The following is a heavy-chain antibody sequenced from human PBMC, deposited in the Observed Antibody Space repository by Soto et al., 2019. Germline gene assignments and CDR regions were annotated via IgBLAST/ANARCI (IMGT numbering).Heavy chain of an antibody. V-gene: IGHV1-2*02. J-gene: IGHJ5*02. CDR1: GYTFTGYY. CDR2: IKSFNGDT. Sequence: QVQLVQSGAEVKEPGASVKVSCKASGYTFTGYYMHWARQAPGQGLEWMGWIKSFNGDTNYAQKCQGRVTLTRDTSISTDDMELSRLKSDDTDVYYCARVVSPYYDVLTGNWFDPWGQGTLVTVSS. CDR3: ARVVSPYYDVLTGNWFDP. D-gene: IGHD3-9*01.